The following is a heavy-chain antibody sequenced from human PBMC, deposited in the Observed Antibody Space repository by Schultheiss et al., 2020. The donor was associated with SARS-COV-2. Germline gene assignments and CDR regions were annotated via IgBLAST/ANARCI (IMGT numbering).Heavy chain of an antibody. Sequence: GGSLRLSCVASGFSFSSSSMNWVRQAPGKGLEWVSYINSGSSAIYYADSVKGRFTISRDNAKNSLFLQMNSLRDEDTAVYYCARDRWTTGNMRDAFDIWGQGTMVTVSS. CDR3: ARDRWTTGNMRDAFDI. CDR1: GFSFSSSS. V-gene: IGHV3-48*02. D-gene: IGHD4-17*01. J-gene: IGHJ3*02. CDR2: INSGSSAI.